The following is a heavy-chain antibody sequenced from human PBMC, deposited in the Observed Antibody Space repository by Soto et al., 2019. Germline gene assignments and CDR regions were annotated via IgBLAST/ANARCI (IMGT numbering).Heavy chain of an antibody. CDR2: ISYDGSNK. J-gene: IGHJ3*02. CDR1: GFTFSSYA. CDR3: ARDTLYYDSGGAFDI. D-gene: IGHD3-22*01. V-gene: IGHV3-30-3*01. Sequence: RLSCAASGFTFSSYAMHWVRQAPGKGLEWVAVISYDGSNKYYADSVKGRFTISRDNSKNTLYLQMNSLRAEDTAVYYCARDTLYYDSGGAFDIWGQGTMVTVS.